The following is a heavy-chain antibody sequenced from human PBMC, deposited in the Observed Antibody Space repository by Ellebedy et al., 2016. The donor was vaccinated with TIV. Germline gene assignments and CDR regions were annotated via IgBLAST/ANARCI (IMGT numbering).Heavy chain of an antibody. J-gene: IGHJ4*02. V-gene: IGHV1-18*01. Sequence: AASVKVSCKASGFTFSDYGFLWVRQAHGQGLEWMGWISAYNGNTTYAQDLQGRVTMTTDTSTSTGYMELRNLRSDDTAGYYSATLSLGDYDMEWGPGTLVTVSS. CDR3: ATLSLGDYDME. CDR2: ISAYNGNT. CDR1: GFTFSDYG. D-gene: IGHD4-17*01.